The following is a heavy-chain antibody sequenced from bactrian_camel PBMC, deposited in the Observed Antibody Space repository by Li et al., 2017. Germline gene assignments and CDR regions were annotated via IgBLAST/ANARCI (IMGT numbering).Heavy chain of an antibody. Sequence: HVQLVESGGGSVQAGGSLRLSCAASGFTLDDHDMGWLRQAHGDGCELVSTISSERSTYYADSVKGRFTISRDNTKNTVSLQMNNLKPEDTAMYYCAAREVGSRDYMGPCDSSSMDFWGEGTQVTVS. D-gene: IGHD4*01. V-gene: IGHV3S63*01. CDR2: TISSERST. CDR1: GFTLDDHD. J-gene: IGHJ7*01.